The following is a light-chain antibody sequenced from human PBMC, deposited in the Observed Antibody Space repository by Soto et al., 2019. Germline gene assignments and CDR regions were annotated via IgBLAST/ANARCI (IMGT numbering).Light chain of an antibody. CDR2: AAS. J-gene: IGKJ2*01. CDR3: QQSYSTHPEYT. V-gene: IGKV1-39*01. CDR1: QSISSY. Sequence: DIQMTQSPSSLSASVGDRVTITCRASQSISSYLNWYQQKPGKAPKLLIYAASSLQSGVPSRFSGSGSGTDFTLTISSLQPEDFATYYCQQSYSTHPEYTFGQGTKVDIK.